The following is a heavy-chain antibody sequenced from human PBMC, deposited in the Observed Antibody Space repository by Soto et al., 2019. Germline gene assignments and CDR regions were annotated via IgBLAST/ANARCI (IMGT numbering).Heavy chain of an antibody. CDR3: ARVKGRGYSYGYRNYYYYGMDV. CDR1: GGSFSGYY. J-gene: IGHJ6*02. V-gene: IGHV4-34*01. CDR2: INHSGST. D-gene: IGHD5-18*01. Sequence: SETLSLTCAVYGGSFSGYYWSWIRQPPGKGLEWIGEINHSGSTNYNPSLKSRVTISVDTSKNQFSLKLSSVTAADTAVYYCARVKGRGYSYGYRNYYYYGMDVWGQGTTVTVSS.